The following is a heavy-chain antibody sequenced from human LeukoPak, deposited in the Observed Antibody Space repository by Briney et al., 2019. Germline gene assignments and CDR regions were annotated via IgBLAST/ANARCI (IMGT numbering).Heavy chain of an antibody. D-gene: IGHD3-22*01. Sequence: GGSLRLSCAASGFTFRTYGMHWVRQAPGKGLEWVAVISYDGSDKYYADSVKGRFTISRDNSMNTLHLQMDSLRAEDTAVYYCARGLNYYDSSGFSDYWGQGTLVTVSS. J-gene: IGHJ4*02. CDR3: ARGLNYYDSSGFSDY. CDR1: GFTFRTYG. CDR2: ISYDGSDK. V-gene: IGHV3-30*03.